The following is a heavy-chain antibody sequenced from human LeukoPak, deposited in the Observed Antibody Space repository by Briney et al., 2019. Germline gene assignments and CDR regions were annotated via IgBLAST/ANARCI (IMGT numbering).Heavy chain of an antibody. J-gene: IGHJ4*02. D-gene: IGHD6-19*01. CDR2: ISYDGSNK. CDR3: ARSRPSSLYSSGLFDY. Sequence: GSLRLSCAASGFTFSSYAMHWVRQAPGKGLEWVAVISYDGSNKYYADSVKGRFTISRDNSKNTLYLQMNSLRAEDTAVYYCARSRPSSLYSSGLFDYWGQGTLVTVSS. CDR1: GFTFSSYA. V-gene: IGHV3-30*01.